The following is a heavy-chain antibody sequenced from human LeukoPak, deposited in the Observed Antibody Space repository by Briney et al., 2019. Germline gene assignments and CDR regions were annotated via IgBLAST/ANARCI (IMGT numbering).Heavy chain of an antibody. D-gene: IGHD2-2*02. V-gene: IGHV3-23*01. CDR3: AKEYCSYTSCYTHY. J-gene: IGHJ4*02. Sequence: GGSLRLSCAASGFTFSSYAMSWVRQAPRKGLEWVSAISGSGGSTYYADSVKGRFTISRDNSKNTLYLQMNSLRAEDTAVYYCAKEYCSYTSCYTHYWGQGTLVTVSS. CDR2: ISGSGGST. CDR1: GFTFSSYA.